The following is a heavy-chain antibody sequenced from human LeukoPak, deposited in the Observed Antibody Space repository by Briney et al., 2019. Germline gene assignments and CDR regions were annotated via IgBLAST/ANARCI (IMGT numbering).Heavy chain of an antibody. J-gene: IGHJ5*02. Sequence: GGSLRLSCAASGFTFSSYAMHWVRQAPGKGLEWVAVISYDGSNKYYADSVKGRFTISRDNSKNTLYLQMNSLRAEDTAVYYCAREFIAAVARNWFDPWGQGTLVTVSS. CDR2: ISYDGSNK. V-gene: IGHV3-30*04. D-gene: IGHD6-13*01. CDR3: AREFIAAVARNWFDP. CDR1: GFTFSSYA.